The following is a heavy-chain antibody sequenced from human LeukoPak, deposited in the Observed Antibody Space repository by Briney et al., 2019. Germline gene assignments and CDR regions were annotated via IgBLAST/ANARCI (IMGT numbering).Heavy chain of an antibody. CDR1: GFIFSSYW. V-gene: IGHV3-7*01. D-gene: IGHD2-15*01. J-gene: IGHJ4*02. CDR3: ARDTLG. CDR2: IKVDGSEK. Sequence: PGGSLRLSCAASGFIFSSYWMSWVRQAPGKGLEWVANIKVDGSEKYYVDSVKGRFTISRDNAKNSLYLQMTSLRAEDTAVYYCARDTLGWGQGTLVTASS.